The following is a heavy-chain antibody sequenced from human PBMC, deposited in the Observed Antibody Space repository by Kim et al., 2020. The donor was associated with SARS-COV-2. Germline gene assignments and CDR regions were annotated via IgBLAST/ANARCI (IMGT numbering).Heavy chain of an antibody. CDR1: GYTFTSYG. V-gene: IGHV1-18*01. Sequence: ASVKVSCKASGYTFTSYGISWVRQAPGQGLEWMGWISAYNGNTNYAQKLQGRVTMTTDTSTSTAYMELRSLRSDDTAVYYCARESLPTYYYDSTRSGAFDIWGQGTMVTVSS. J-gene: IGHJ3*02. CDR2: ISAYNGNT. D-gene: IGHD3-22*01. CDR3: ARESLPTYYYDSTRSGAFDI.